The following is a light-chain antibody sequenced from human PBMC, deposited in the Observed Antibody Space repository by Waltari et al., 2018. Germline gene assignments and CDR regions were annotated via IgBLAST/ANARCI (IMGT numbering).Light chain of an antibody. Sequence: EIVLTQSPGTLSLSPGERATLSCRASQSVSSNYLAWFQQKPGLAPRLLIYDASSRATGIPDRFSGSGSGTDFTLTISRLEPEDFAVYYCQHHGTSLTFGGWTKVEIK. V-gene: IGKV3D-20*01. CDR3: QHHGTSLT. J-gene: IGKJ4*01. CDR1: QSVSSNY. CDR2: DAS.